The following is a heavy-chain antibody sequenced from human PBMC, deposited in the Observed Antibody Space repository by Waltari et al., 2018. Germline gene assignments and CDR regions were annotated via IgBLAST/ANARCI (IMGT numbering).Heavy chain of an antibody. CDR3: AKKNRGDFFDY. J-gene: IGHJ4*02. V-gene: IGHV3-23*03. Sequence: EVQLLESGGGLVQPGGSLRLSCAASGFTFSSYAMSWVRQAPGKGLEWVSVIYSGGSTYYADSVKGRFTISRDNSKNTLYLQMNSLRAEDTAVYYCAKKNRGDFFDYWGQGTLVTVSS. CDR1: GFTFSSYA. CDR2: IYSGGST.